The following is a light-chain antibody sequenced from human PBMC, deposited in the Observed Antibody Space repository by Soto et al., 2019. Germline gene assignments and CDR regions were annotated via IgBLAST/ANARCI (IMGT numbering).Light chain of an antibody. V-gene: IGKV3-11*01. CDR2: DAS. J-gene: IGKJ4*01. CDR1: QSVNRY. Sequence: EIVLTQSPATLSLSPGERATLSCRASQSVNRYLLWYQQKPGQAPRLLIYDASNRATGIPARFSGSGSGTDCPLTISSREAEDSAIYYCQRRSSWPLTFGGGTKVEIK. CDR3: QRRSSWPLT.